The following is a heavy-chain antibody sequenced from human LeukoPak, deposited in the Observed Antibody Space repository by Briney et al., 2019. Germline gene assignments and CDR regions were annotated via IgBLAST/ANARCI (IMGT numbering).Heavy chain of an antibody. Sequence: SETLSLTCAVYGGSFSGYYWSWIRQPPGKGLEWIGEINHSGSTNYNPSLKSRVTISVDTSKNQFSLKLSSVTAADTAVYYCARHTYYDYVWGSYVDYWGQGTLVTVSS. J-gene: IGHJ4*02. D-gene: IGHD3-16*01. CDR3: ARHTYYDYVWGSYVDY. CDR2: INHSGST. V-gene: IGHV4-34*01. CDR1: GGSFSGYY.